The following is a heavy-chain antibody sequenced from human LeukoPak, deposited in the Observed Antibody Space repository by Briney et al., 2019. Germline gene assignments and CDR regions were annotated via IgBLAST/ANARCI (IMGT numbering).Heavy chain of an antibody. CDR3: ARHAREYYYGKDV. CDR1: GGSISSGDYY. J-gene: IGHJ6*02. CDR2: IYYSGST. D-gene: IGHD3-10*01. V-gene: IGHV4-30-4*01. Sequence: SETLSLTCTVSGGSISSGDYYWSWIRQPPGKGLEWIGYIYYSGSTYYNPSLKSRVTISVDTSKNQFSLKLSSVTAADTAVYYCARHAREYYYGKDVWGQGTTVTVSS.